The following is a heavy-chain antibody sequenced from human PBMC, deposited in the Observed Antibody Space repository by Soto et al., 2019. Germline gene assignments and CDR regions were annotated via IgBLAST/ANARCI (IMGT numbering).Heavy chain of an antibody. CDR2: IDWDDDK. V-gene: IGHV2-70*11. D-gene: IGHD3-22*01. CDR1: GFSLSTSGMC. Sequence: VSGPTLVNPTQTLTLTCTFSGFSLSTSGMCVSWIRQPPGKALEWLARIDWDDDKYYSTSLKTRLTISKDTSKNQVVLTMTNMDPVDTATYYCARALDYYDSSGYSLGYWGQGTLVTVSS. CDR3: ARALDYYDSSGYSLGY. J-gene: IGHJ4*02.